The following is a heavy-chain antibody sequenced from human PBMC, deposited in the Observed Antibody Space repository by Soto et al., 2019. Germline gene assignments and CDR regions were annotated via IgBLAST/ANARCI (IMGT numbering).Heavy chain of an antibody. V-gene: IGHV4-59*01. CDR1: GGSFSTYY. CDR2: SNYTGST. D-gene: IGHD3-10*01. CDR3: ARESAGSGKNNWFGP. J-gene: IGHJ5*02. Sequence: QVQLQESGPGLVKPSETLSLTCTVSGGSFSTYYWSWIRKPPGKGLEWIGFSNYTGSTYYNPSLRSRVTISVDTSNNQCSRKLNSVTAADTAVYYCARESAGSGKNNWFGPWGQGTLVSVAS.